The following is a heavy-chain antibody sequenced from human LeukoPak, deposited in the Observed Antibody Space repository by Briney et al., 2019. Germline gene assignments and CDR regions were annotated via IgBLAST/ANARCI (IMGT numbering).Heavy chain of an antibody. J-gene: IGHJ4*02. V-gene: IGHV3-7*01. CDR3: ARAMDSSSSRYQAFEY. CDR2: IKQDGSEK. CDR1: GFTFSSYW. D-gene: IGHD2-2*01. Sequence: GGSLRLSCAASGFTFSSYWMSWVRQAPGKGLEWVANIKQDGSEKYYVDSVKGRFTISRDNAKNSLYLQMNSLRAEDTAVYYCARAMDSSSSRYQAFEYWGQGTPVTVSS.